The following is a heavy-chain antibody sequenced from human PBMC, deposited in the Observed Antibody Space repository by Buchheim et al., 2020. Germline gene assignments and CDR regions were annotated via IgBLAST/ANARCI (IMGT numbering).Heavy chain of an antibody. CDR2: IYHSVST. V-gene: IGHV4-4*02. Sequence: QVQLQESGPGLVKPSGTLSLTCAVSGGSISSSNWWSWVRQPPGKGLEWIGEIYHSVSTNYNPSLKSRVTISVDKSKNQFSPKLSSVTAADTAVYYCARDYGAYCSSTSCYGDYYYGMDVWGQGTT. CDR1: GGSISSSNW. D-gene: IGHD2-2*01. J-gene: IGHJ6*02. CDR3: ARDYGAYCSSTSCYGDYYYGMDV.